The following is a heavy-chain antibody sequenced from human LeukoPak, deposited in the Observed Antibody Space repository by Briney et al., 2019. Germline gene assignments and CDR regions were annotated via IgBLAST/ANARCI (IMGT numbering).Heavy chain of an antibody. J-gene: IGHJ5*02. D-gene: IGHD4-17*01. CDR3: ACRLRNDYGDSRFDP. V-gene: IGHV4-39*01. CDR1: GGSISSSSYY. CDR2: IYYSGSN. Sequence: SETLSLTCTLSGGSISSSSYYWGWIRPPPGKGLEWIGCIYYSGSNYYNPSLKSRVTISVDTSKNQFSLKLSSVTAADTAVYYCACRLRNDYGDSRFDPRGQGNLVTVSS.